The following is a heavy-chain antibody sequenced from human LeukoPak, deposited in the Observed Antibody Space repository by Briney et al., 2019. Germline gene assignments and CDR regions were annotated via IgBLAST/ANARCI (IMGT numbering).Heavy chain of an antibody. CDR2: INPNSGGT. CDR1: GYTFTRYY. V-gene: IGHV1-2*06. CDR3: ARDSDYYGSGSYLGRIYYYYGMDV. J-gene: IGHJ6*02. Sequence: ASVKVSCKASGYTFTRYYMHWVRQAPGQGLEWMGRINPNSGGTNYAQKFQGRVTMTRDTSISTAYMELSRLRSDDTAVYYCARDSDYYGSGSYLGRIYYYYGMDVWGQGTTVTVSS. D-gene: IGHD3-10*01.